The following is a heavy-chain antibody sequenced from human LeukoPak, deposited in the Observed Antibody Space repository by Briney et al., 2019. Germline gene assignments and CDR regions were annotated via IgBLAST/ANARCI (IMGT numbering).Heavy chain of an antibody. CDR2: IYYGGIT. D-gene: IGHD3-22*01. J-gene: IGHJ4*02. CDR3: ARGGFYSSGYYRGYYFDY. Sequence: SETLSLTCTVSGGSITSSSYYWGWIRQPPGKGLAWIGNIYYGGITYYNPSLKSRVTISVDTSKNQFSLKLSSVTAADTAVYYCARGGFYSSGYYRGYYFDYWGQGTLVTVSS. CDR1: GGSITSSSYY. V-gene: IGHV4-39*07.